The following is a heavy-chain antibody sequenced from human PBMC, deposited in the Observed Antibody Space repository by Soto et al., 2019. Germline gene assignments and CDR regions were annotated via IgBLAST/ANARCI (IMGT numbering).Heavy chain of an antibody. Sequence: QVQLVQSGAEVKKPGASVMVSCKASGYTFTTYGISWVRQAPGQGLEWMGWISANSGNTEYAQKFQGCVAMTADTSAITAYLELRSLKSADTAGYFTARADCSGGSSDLEYRGQGTQLTVSS. D-gene: IGHD2-15*01. CDR3: ARADCSGGSSDLEY. V-gene: IGHV1-18*01. CDR1: GYTFTTYG. J-gene: IGHJ4*02. CDR2: ISANSGNT.